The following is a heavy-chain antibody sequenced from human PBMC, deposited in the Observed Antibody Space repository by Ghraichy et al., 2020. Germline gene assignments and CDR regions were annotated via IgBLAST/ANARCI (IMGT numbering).Heavy chain of an antibody. Sequence: LSLTCAASGFTFSSYSMNWVRQAPGKGLEWVSYISSSSSTIYYADSVKGRFTISRDNAKNSLYLQMNSLRAEDTAVYYCARIYYDSSGYSYYFDYWGQGTLVTVSS. CDR2: ISSSSSTI. CDR3: ARIYYDSSGYSYYFDY. D-gene: IGHD3-22*01. CDR1: GFTFSSYS. J-gene: IGHJ4*02. V-gene: IGHV3-48*01.